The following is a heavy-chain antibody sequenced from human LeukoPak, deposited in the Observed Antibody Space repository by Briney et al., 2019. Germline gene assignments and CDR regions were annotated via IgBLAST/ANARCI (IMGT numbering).Heavy chain of an antibody. CDR1: GGSISSGGYY. J-gene: IGHJ5*02. CDR3: ARENFVRQQQLCWFDP. CDR2: IYYSGST. Sequence: SGTLSLTCTVSGGSISSGGYYWSWIGQHPGKGLEWIGYIYYSGSTYYNPSLKSRVTISVDTSKNQFSLKLSSVTAADTAVYYCARENFVRQQQLCWFDPWGQGTLVTVSS. D-gene: IGHD6-13*01. V-gene: IGHV4-31*03.